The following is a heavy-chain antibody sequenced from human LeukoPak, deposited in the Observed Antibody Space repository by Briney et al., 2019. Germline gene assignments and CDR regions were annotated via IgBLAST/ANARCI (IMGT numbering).Heavy chain of an antibody. CDR3: AKDPTAHYYDSAVYFDY. CDR2: IRHDGSNK. V-gene: IGHV3-30*02. D-gene: IGHD3-22*01. CDR1: GFTFSRYW. Sequence: GGSLRLSCAASGFTFSRYWMTWVRQAPGKGLEWVAFIRHDGSNKYYVDSVKGRFTISRDNSENTLYLQMNSLRPEDTAMYYCAKDPTAHYYDSAVYFDYWGQGTLVTVSS. J-gene: IGHJ4*02.